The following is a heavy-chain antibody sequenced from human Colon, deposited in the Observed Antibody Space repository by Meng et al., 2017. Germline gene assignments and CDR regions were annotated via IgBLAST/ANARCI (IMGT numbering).Heavy chain of an antibody. D-gene: IGHD3-10*01. CDR1: GASITNHNW. CDR2: IPHRGSS. J-gene: IGHJ1*01. CDR3: LRGSGGSV. Sequence: QVQLRESGPALVKPSATLSLTFAVSGASITNHNWWAWVRQPPGKGLEWIAEIPHRGSSAYNPSLKSRVSMSIDKSKNQFSLKLTSVTAADTAVYHCLRGSGGSVWGQGTLVTVSS. V-gene: IGHV4-4*02.